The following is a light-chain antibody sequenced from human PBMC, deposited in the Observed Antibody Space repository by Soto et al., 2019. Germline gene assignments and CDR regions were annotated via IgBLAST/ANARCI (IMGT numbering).Light chain of an antibody. J-gene: IGKJ3*01. CDR3: QQYNSYLLT. Sequence: DIQMTQSPSTLSASVGDRVTITCRASQSISSWLAWYQQKPGKAPKLLIYRASSLESGVPSRFSGSGSGTEFTPTISSLQPDDFATDYCQQYNSYLLTFGPGTTVDIK. CDR1: QSISSW. V-gene: IGKV1-5*03. CDR2: RAS.